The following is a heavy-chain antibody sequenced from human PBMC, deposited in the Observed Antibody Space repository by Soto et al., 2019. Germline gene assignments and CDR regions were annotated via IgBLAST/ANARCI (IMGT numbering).Heavy chain of an antibody. J-gene: IGHJ6*02. CDR2: MNPNSGNT. V-gene: IGHV1-8*01. CDR3: ARSARPYYYYGMDV. CDR1: GYTFTSYD. D-gene: IGHD6-6*01. Sequence: ASVKVSCKASGYTFTSYDINWVRQATGQGLEWMGWMNPNSGNTGYAQKFQGRVTMTRNTSISTAYMELSSLRSEDTAVYYRARSARPYYYYGMDVWGQGTTVTVSS.